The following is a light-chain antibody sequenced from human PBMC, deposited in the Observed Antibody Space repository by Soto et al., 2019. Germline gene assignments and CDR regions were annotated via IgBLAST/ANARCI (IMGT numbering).Light chain of an antibody. CDR3: QQYNKWPPLT. CDR2: DAA. Sequence: EVVMTQSPATLSVSPGDRATLSCRASQSVRVNLAWYQQKPGQAPRLLIYDAATRATGVPARFTGSGSGTEFALTISSLQSEDVAVYYCQQYNKWPPLTFGGGTKVEIK. CDR1: QSVRVN. J-gene: IGKJ4*01. V-gene: IGKV3-15*01.